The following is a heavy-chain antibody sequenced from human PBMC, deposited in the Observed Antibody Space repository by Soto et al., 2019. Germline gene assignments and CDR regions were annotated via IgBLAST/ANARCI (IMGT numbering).Heavy chain of an antibody. CDR3: ARESRRGYDSSGFYS. Sequence: QVQLVQSGAELRKPGASVKVSCKASGYSFSSYGINWVRQAPGQGLEWMGWINTYNGSRNYAQKFEDRVTMTTATSTNTVYMQLRRLKSDYTALYYCARESRRGYDSSGFYSCGQGTLVTVSS. CDR1: GYSFSSYG. V-gene: IGHV1-18*01. J-gene: IGHJ4*02. CDR2: INTYNGSR. D-gene: IGHD3-22*01.